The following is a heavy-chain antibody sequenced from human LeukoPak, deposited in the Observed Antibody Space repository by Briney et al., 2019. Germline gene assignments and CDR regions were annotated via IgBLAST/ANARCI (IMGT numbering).Heavy chain of an antibody. Sequence: SETLSLTCTVCGGSISSYYWSWIRQPPGKGLEWIGFIDYSGSTNYNPSLKSRVTISLDTSKNQFSLRLSSVTAADTAVYYCARESTRVRGVMKNWGQGTLVTVSS. D-gene: IGHD3-10*01. CDR1: GGSISSYY. J-gene: IGHJ4*02. CDR3: ARESTRVRGVMKN. CDR2: IDYSGST. V-gene: IGHV4-59*01.